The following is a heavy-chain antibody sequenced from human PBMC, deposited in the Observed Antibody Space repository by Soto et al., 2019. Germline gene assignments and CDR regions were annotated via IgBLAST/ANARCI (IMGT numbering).Heavy chain of an antibody. CDR1: GFTFSSYG. D-gene: IGHD3-22*01. CDR3: ARGNYDSSGYYYPGY. CDR2: IWYDGSNK. V-gene: IGHV3-33*01. Sequence: GGSLRLSCAASGFTFSSYGMHWVRQAPGKGLGWVAVIWYDGSNKYYADSVKGRFTISRDNSKNTLYLQMNSLRAEDTAVYYCARGNYDSSGYYYPGYWGQGTLVTVSS. J-gene: IGHJ4*02.